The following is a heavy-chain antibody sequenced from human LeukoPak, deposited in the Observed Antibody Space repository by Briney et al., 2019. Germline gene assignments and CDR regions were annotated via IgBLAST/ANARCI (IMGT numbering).Heavy chain of an antibody. CDR2: IYYSGIT. CDR3: ERDRAGGLRFVEWLSDFDY. J-gene: IGHJ4*02. V-gene: IGHV4-39*07. D-gene: IGHD3-3*01. Sequence: SETLSLTCTVSGGSISSSSYYWGWIRHPPGKGLEWMGSIYYSGITFYNPSLKSQVTISVDTSKNQSSLELSAVTAADTAVYYCERDRAGGLRFVEWLSDFDYWEQGNLVTVSS. CDR1: GGSISSSSYY.